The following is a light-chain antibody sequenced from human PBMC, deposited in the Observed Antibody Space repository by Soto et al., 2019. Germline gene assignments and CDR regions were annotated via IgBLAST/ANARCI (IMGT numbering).Light chain of an antibody. J-gene: IGLJ1*01. CDR2: EIS. CDR1: SSDIGGYNS. CDR3: SSYTSSVTYV. Sequence: QSALTQPASVSGSPGQSITISCTGTSSDIGGYNSVSWYQQHPGKAPKLIIYEISNRPSGVSNRFSASKSGNTASLTISGLQAEDGADYYCSSYTSSVTYVFGTGTKVTVL. V-gene: IGLV2-14*03.